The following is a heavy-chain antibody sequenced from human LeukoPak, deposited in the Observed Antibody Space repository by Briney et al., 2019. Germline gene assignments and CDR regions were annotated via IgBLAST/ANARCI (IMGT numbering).Heavy chain of an antibody. CDR1: GGSINTYF. J-gene: IGHJ1*01. D-gene: IGHD6-19*01. V-gene: IGHV4-59*01. CDR3: ARGVTGGWYGDFQH. Sequence: SQTLSLTCTVSGGSINTYFWSWIRQPPGKGLEWIGYIYYSGSTNYNPSLKSRVTISVDTSKNQFSLKLSSVTAADTAVYYCARGVTGGWYGDFQHWGQGTLVTVSS. CDR2: IYYSGST.